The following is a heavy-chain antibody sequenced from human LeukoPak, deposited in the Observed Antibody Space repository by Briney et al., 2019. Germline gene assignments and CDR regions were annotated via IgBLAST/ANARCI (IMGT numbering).Heavy chain of an antibody. Sequence: GASVTVSCTVSGYTLTELSMHWVRQAPGKGLEWMGGFDPEDGETIYAQKFQGRVTMTEDTATDTAYMELSSLRSEDTAVYYCATARGGRVVYYFDYWGQGTLVTVSS. CDR1: GYTLTELS. D-gene: IGHD2-15*01. CDR2: FDPEDGET. V-gene: IGHV1-24*01. CDR3: ATARGGRVVYYFDY. J-gene: IGHJ4*02.